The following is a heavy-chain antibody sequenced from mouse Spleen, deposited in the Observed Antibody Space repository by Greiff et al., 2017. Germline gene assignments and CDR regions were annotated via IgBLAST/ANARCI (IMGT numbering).Heavy chain of an antibody. CDR1: GFTFSSYA. CDR2: ISSGGGNT. J-gene: IGHJ2*01. CDR3: AREGSLFDY. V-gene: IGHV5-9-3*01. Sequence: EVQVVESGGGLVKLGGSLKLSCAASGFTFSSYAMSWVRQTPEKRLEWVATISSGGGNTYYPDSVKGRFTISRDNAKNTLYLQMSSLKSEDTAMYYCAREGSLFDYWGQGTTLTVSS.